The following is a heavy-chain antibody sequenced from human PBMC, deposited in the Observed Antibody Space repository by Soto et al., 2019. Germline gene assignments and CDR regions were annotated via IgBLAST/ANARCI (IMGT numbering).Heavy chain of an antibody. CDR2: ISVSGGTT. J-gene: IGHJ4*02. CDR1: GFTFSNYA. CDR3: ADGGRYPYY. D-gene: IGHD1-26*01. V-gene: IGHV3-23*01. Sequence: EVQLLESGGGLIQPGGSLRLSCAASGFTFSNYAMSWVRQAPGKGLEWVSAISVSGGTTYYADSVKGRFTVSRDNSKNTVYLQMNSLRAEDTAVYYCADGGRYPYYWGPGTLVTVSS.